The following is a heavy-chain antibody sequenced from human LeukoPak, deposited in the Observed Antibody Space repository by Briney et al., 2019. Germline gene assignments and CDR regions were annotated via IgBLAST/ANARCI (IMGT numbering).Heavy chain of an antibody. V-gene: IGHV3-49*03. CDR3: TRGQYYYDSSGYYPDY. D-gene: IGHD3-22*01. J-gene: IGHJ4*02. Sequence: PGGSLRLSCTASGFTFGDYAMSWIRQAPGKGLEWVGFIRSKAYGGTTEYAASVKGRFTISRDDSKSIAYLQMNSLKTEDTAVYYCTRGQYYYDSSGYYPDYWGQGTLVTVSS. CDR2: IRSKAYGGTT. CDR1: GFTFGDYA.